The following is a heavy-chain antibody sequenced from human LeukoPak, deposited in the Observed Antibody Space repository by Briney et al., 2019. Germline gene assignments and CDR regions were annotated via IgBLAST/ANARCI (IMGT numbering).Heavy chain of an antibody. CDR1: GFTFSSYA. Sequence: GGSPRLSCAASGFTFSSYAMHWVRQAPGKGLEWVAVISYDGSNKYYADSVKGRFTISRDNSKNTLYLQMNSLRAEDTAVYYCARESWGMSFDYWGQGTLVTVSS. CDR2: ISYDGSNK. V-gene: IGHV3-30-3*01. CDR3: ARESWGMSFDY. D-gene: IGHD2-8*02. J-gene: IGHJ4*02.